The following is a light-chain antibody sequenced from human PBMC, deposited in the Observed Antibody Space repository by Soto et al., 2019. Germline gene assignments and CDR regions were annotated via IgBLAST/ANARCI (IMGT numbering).Light chain of an antibody. J-gene: IGKJ2*01. CDR2: GAS. Sequence: EIVLTQYPGTLSLSPGERATLSCRASQSVSSSYLAWYQQKPGQAPRLLIYGASSRATGIPDRFSGSGSGTDFTLTINRLEPEDFAVYFCQQYGSSSVTFGQGTKVDIK. CDR3: QQYGSSSVT. CDR1: QSVSSSY. V-gene: IGKV3-20*01.